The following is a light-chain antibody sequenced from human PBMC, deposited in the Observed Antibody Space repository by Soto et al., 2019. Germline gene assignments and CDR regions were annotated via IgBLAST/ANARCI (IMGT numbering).Light chain of an antibody. J-gene: IGKJ5*01. Sequence: EFELTQSPGTLSLSPGERATLSCRASQTVSSTYLAWYLQKPGQAPRLLIYDKSSRAPGVPARFSGSGTGTDFTLTINSLQSEDVGVYYCQQYNNWPPSTFGQGTRLEI. CDR2: DKS. CDR1: QTVSSTY. CDR3: QQYNNWPPST. V-gene: IGKV3-15*01.